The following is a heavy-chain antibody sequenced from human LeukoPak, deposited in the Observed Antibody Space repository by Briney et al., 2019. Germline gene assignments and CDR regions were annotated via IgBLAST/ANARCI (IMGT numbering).Heavy chain of an antibody. Sequence: SETLSLTCAVYGGSFSGYYWSWIRQPPGKGLEWIGEINHSGSTNYNPSLKSRVTILVDTSKNQFSLKLSSVTAADTAVYYCARGAPHGYCSGGSCYSDYWGQGTLVTVSS. CDR3: ARGAPHGYCSGGSCYSDY. CDR2: INHSGST. J-gene: IGHJ4*02. D-gene: IGHD2-15*01. V-gene: IGHV4-34*01. CDR1: GGSFSGYY.